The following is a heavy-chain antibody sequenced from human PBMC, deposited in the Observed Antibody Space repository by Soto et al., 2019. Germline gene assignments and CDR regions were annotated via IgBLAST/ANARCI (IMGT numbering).Heavy chain of an antibody. V-gene: IGHV1-8*01. CDR1: GYTFTSYD. CDR3: ARFPPNSSGWYSDY. Sequence: ASVKVSCKASGYTFTSYDINWVRQATGQGLEWMGWMNANSGNTGYAQKFQGRVTITRDTSASTAYMELSSLRSEDTAVYYCARFPPNSSGWYSDYWGQGTLVTVSS. J-gene: IGHJ4*02. CDR2: MNANSGNT. D-gene: IGHD6-19*01.